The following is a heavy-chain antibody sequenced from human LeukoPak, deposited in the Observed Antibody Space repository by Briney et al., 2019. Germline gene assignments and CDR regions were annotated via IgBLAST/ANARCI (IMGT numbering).Heavy chain of an antibody. D-gene: IGHD6-19*01. Sequence: PSETLSLTCTVSGGSISRYYWTWIRQPPGKGLEWIGTIYFSGSTYYNPSLKSRVTISVDTSKNQFSLKLSSVTAADTAVYYCARESSYSSEYFDYWGQGTLVTVSS. J-gene: IGHJ4*02. V-gene: IGHV4-39*02. CDR1: GGSISRYY. CDR2: IYFSGST. CDR3: ARESSYSSEYFDY.